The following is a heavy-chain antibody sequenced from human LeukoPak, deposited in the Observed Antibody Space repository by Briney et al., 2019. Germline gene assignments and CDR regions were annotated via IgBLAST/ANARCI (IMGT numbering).Heavy chain of an antibody. CDR2: IRYDGSNK. V-gene: IGHV3-30*02. J-gene: IGHJ5*02. Sequence: GGSLRLSCAASGFTFSSYGMHWVRQAPGKGLEWVAFIRYDGSNKYYADSVEGRFTISRDNSKNTLYLQMNSLRAEDTAVYYCAKADGEMVRGVIISYNWFDPWGQGTLVTVSS. D-gene: IGHD3-10*01. CDR3: AKADGEMVRGVIISYNWFDP. CDR1: GFTFSSYG.